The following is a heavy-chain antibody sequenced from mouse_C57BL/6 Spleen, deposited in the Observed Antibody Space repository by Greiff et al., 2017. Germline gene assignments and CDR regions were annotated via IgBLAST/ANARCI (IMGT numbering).Heavy chain of an antibody. Sequence: EVQVVESGGDLVKPGGSLKLSCAASGFTFSSYGMSWVRQTPDKRLEWVATLSSGGSYTYYPDSVKGRFPISRDNAKNTLYLQMSSRKSEDTAMYYCARPYSNYGFAYWGQGTLVTVSA. CDR3: ARPYSNYGFAY. D-gene: IGHD2-5*01. CDR1: GFTFSSYG. J-gene: IGHJ3*01. V-gene: IGHV5-6*01. CDR2: LSSGGSYT.